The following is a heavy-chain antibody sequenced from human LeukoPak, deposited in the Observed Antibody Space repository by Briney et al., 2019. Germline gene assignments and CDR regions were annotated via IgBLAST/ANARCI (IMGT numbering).Heavy chain of an antibody. CDR3: ARDNDLLRYFDWPLDY. J-gene: IGHJ4*02. D-gene: IGHD3-9*01. V-gene: IGHV3-23*01. CDR2: ISPGGGTT. Sequence: PGGSLRLSCAVSGFAFGSEAMSWVRQSPSRGLEWVASISPGGGTTYYADYVKGRFTISRDNSKNTLYLQMNSLRAEDTAVYYCARDNDLLRYFDWPLDYWGQGTLVTVSS. CDR1: GFAFGSEA.